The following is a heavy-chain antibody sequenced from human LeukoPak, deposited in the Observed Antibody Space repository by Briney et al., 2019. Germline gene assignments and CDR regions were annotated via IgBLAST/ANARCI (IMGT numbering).Heavy chain of an antibody. CDR2: INPNRGST. V-gene: IGHV1-46*01. D-gene: IGHD3-10*01. CDR3: ADLHGSGSYYPRPDAFDI. Sequence: ASVKVSCKASGYTFTSYYMYWVRQAPGQGLEWMGIINPNRGSTSYAQKFQGRVTMTRDMSTSTVYMELSSLRSEDTAVYYCADLHGSGSYYPRPDAFDIWGQGTMVTVSS. J-gene: IGHJ3*02. CDR1: GYTFTSYY.